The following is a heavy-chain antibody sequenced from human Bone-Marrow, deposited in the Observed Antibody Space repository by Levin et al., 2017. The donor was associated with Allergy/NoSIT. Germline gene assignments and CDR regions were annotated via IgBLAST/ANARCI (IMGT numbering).Heavy chain of an antibody. CDR2: IRNTGVT. CDR1: GFSVNSFY. J-gene: IGHJ6*03. CDR3: AREYYYQMDV. Sequence: GGSLRLSCEASGFSVNSFYMNWVRQAPGRGLEWVSLIRNTGVTEFADSVKGRFTISRDHFKNTVYLQMDTLRVEDTAVYYCAREYYYQMDVWGQGTTVTVSS. V-gene: IGHV3-53*01.